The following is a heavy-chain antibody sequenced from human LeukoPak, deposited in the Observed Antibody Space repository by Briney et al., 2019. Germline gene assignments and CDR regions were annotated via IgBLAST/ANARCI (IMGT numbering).Heavy chain of an antibody. CDR3: ARDHRDGFLDY. V-gene: IGHV3-21*01. Sequence: PGGSLRLSCAASGFTFSSYSMNRVRQAPGKGLEWVSSISSSSYIYYADSVKGRFTISRDNAKNSLYLQMNSLRAEDTAVYYCARDHRDGFLDYWGQGTLVTVSS. D-gene: IGHD5-24*01. CDR1: GFTFSSYS. CDR2: ISSSSYI. J-gene: IGHJ4*02.